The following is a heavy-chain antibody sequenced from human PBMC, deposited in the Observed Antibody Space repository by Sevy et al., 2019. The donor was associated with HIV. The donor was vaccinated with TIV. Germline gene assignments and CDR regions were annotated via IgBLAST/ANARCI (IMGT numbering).Heavy chain of an antibody. J-gene: IGHJ4*02. CDR1: GFTFSKYS. V-gene: IGHV3-23*01. CDR2: LSFGCGEI. D-gene: IGHD2-8*01. Sequence: GGSLRLSCAASGFTFSKYSMSWVRQPPGKGLEWVSTLSFGCGEINYADSVKGPFTISRDNSKSSVYLQMNHLRPEDTAVYYGAREGCTKPHDYWGQGTLVTVSS. CDR3: AREGCTKPHDY.